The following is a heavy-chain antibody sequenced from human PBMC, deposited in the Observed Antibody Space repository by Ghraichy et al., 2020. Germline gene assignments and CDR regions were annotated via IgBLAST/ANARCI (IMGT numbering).Heavy chain of an antibody. Sequence: GGSLRLSCAASGFTFCHYTINWVRQAPGKGLEWVSSITSSSAYIHYADSLKGRFTVSRDNAKDSMYLQMNSLTAEDTAIYYCARGEPYCGSDCPIDYWGQGTLVTVSS. CDR2: ITSSSAYI. J-gene: IGHJ4*02. V-gene: IGHV3-21*01. D-gene: IGHD2-21*02. CDR1: GFTFCHYT. CDR3: ARGEPYCGSDCPIDY.